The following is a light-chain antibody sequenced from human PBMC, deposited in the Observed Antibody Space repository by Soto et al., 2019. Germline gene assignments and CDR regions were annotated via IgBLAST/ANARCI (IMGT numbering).Light chain of an antibody. Sequence: ASLGDRVTITCRASQSISSWLAWYQQKPGKAPKLLIYDASSLESGVPSRFSGSGSGTEFTLTISSLQPDDFATYYCQQYNSYRTFGQGTKVDNK. V-gene: IGKV1-5*01. CDR1: QSISSW. J-gene: IGKJ1*01. CDR2: DAS. CDR3: QQYNSYRT.